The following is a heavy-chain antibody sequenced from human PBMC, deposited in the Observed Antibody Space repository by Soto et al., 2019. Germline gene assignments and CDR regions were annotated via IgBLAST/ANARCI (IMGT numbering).Heavy chain of an antibody. J-gene: IGHJ3*02. D-gene: IGHD3-22*01. Sequence: GGSLRLSCAASGFTFSSYAMSWVRQAPGKGLEWVSAISGSGGSTYYADSVKGRFTISRDNSKNTLYLQMNSLRAEDTAVYYCAKDLTGSSGYYPHDAFDIWGQGTMVTVSS. V-gene: IGHV3-23*01. CDR3: AKDLTGSSGYYPHDAFDI. CDR1: GFTFSSYA. CDR2: ISGSGGST.